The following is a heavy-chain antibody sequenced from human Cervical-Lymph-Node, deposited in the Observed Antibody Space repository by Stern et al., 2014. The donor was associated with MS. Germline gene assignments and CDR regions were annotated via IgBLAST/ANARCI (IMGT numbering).Heavy chain of an antibody. D-gene: IGHD6-19*01. CDR3: ARDFTVAGSFDY. CDR1: GASISSGDYY. V-gene: IGHV4-30-4*01. Sequence: DQLVESGPELVKPSQTLSLTCTVSGASISSGDYYWSWIRQPPGKGLEWIGYIDHSETTYYSPSLKSRLAISIDTSKNQFSLRLTSVTAADTAVYYCARDFTVAGSFDYWGQGTLVTVSS. CDR2: IDHSETT. J-gene: IGHJ4*02.